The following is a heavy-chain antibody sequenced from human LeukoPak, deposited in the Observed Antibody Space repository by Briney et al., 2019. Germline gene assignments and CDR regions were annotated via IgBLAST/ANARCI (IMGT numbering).Heavy chain of an antibody. CDR3: ARGGRNGYFDY. CDR2: ISSSSAYT. J-gene: IGHJ4*02. Sequence: PGGSLRLSCAASGFTVSSNYMSWIRQAPGKGLEWVSYISSSSAYTNYAVSVKGRFTISRDNAKNSLYLQMNSLRAEDTAVYYCARGGRNGYFDYWGQGTLVTVSS. CDR1: GFTVSSNY. V-gene: IGHV3-11*06.